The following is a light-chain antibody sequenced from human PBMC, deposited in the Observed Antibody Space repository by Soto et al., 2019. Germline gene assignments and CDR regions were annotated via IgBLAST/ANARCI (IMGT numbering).Light chain of an antibody. J-gene: IGKJ1*01. CDR3: QQYNTYPRT. Sequence: DIVMTQSPDSLAVSLGERATINCKSSQSVLYSSNNKNYLAWYQQKPGQPPKLLIYWASTRESGVPDRFSGSGSGTDFTLTISSLQPEDSATYYCQQYNTYPRTFGQGTKVEVK. V-gene: IGKV4-1*01. CDR2: WAS. CDR1: QSVLYSSNNKNY.